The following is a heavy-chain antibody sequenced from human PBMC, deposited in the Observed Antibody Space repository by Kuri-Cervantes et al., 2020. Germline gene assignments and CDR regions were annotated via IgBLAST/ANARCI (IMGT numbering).Heavy chain of an antibody. J-gene: IGHJ4*02. CDR2: TYPGGTT. V-gene: IGHV3-53*01. CDR3: VRDDPSGRGVTLDY. CDR1: GFTFSDYY. Sequence: GGSLRLSCAASGFTFSDYYMSWIRQAPGKGLEWVSITYPGGTTYYAHSVKGRFTISRDSAKNTLYFQMNSLRVEDTAVYYCVRDDPSGRGVTLDYWGQGTLVTVSS. D-gene: IGHD3-10*01.